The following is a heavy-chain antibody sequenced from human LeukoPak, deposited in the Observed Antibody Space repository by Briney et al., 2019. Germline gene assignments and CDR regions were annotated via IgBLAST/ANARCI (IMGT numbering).Heavy chain of an antibody. D-gene: IGHD3-22*01. V-gene: IGHV4-30-4*01. CDR3: AGARTYYYDSSGYQDDY. Sequence: SETLSLTCTVSGGSVSSGDYYWSWIRQPPGKGLEWIGYIYYSGSTYYNPSLKSRVTISVDTSKNQFSLKLSSVTAADTAVYYCAGARTYYYDSSGYQDDYWGQGTLVTVSS. CDR2: IYYSGST. J-gene: IGHJ4*02. CDR1: GGSVSSGDYY.